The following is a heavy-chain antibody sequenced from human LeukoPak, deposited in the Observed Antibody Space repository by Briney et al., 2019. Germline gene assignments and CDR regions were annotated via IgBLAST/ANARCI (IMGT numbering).Heavy chain of an antibody. CDR2: ISGSGSTI. D-gene: IGHD2-21*02. J-gene: IGHJ4*02. Sequence: GGSLRLSCAASGFTFSDYYMSWIRQAPGKGLEWVSYISGSGSTIYYADSVKGRFTISRDSAKNSLYLQMNSLRAEDTAVYYCARDRSDVNFDYWGQGTLVTVSS. CDR1: GFTFSDYY. CDR3: ARDRSDVNFDY. V-gene: IGHV3-11*01.